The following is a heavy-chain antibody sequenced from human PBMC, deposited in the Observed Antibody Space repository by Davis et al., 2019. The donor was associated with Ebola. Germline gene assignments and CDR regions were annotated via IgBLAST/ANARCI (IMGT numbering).Heavy chain of an antibody. D-gene: IGHD6-19*01. V-gene: IGHV4-34*01. CDR3: ARGGAVAGP. CDR1: GGSFSDYY. J-gene: IGHJ5*02. Sequence: SETLSLTCDVSGGSFSDYYWTWIRQPPGKGLEWIGEIYHSGSTNYNPSLKSRVTISVDTSKNQFSLKLSSVTAADTAVYYCARGGAVAGPWGQGTLVTVSS. CDR2: IYHSGST.